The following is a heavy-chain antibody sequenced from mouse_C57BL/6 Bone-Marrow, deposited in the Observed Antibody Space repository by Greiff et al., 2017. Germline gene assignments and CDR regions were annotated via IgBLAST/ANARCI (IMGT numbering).Heavy chain of an antibody. J-gene: IGHJ4*01. CDR2: INPNYGTT. V-gene: IGHV1-39*01. CDR1: GYSFTDYN. Sequence: EVQVVESGPELVKPGASVKISCKASGYSFTDYNMNWVKQSNGKSLEWIGVINPNYGTTSYNQKFKGKATLTVDQSSSTAYMQLNSLTSEDSAVFYCARSAPRSPLLLRPSKGYYYAMDYWGQGTSVTVSS. D-gene: IGHD1-1*01. CDR3: ARSAPRSPLLLRPSKGYYYAMDY.